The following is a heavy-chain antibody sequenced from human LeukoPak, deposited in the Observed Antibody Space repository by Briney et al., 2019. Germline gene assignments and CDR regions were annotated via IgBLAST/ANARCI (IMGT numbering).Heavy chain of an antibody. CDR2: IYYSGST. CDR3: ARDRNPFDY. V-gene: IGHV4-59*01. J-gene: IGHJ4*02. D-gene: IGHD1-14*01. Sequence: SETLSLTCTGAGGSISSYYWSWIRQPPGKGLEWIGYIYYSGSTNYNPSLKSRVTISVDTSKNQLSLKLSSVTAADTAVYYCARDRNPFDYWGQGTLVTVSS. CDR1: GGSISSYY.